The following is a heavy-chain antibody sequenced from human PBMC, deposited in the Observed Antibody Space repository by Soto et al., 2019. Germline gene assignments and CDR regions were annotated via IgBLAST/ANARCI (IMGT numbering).Heavy chain of an antibody. CDR1: GCSISSGGYY. CDR2: IYYSGST. J-gene: IGHJ6*02. D-gene: IGHD2-21*01. V-gene: IGHV4-31*03. Sequence: PSETLSLTCPVSGCSISSGGYYWSWIRQHPGKGLEWIGYIYYSGSTYYNPSLKSRVTISVDTSKNHFSLKLSSVTAADTAVYYCAASCVGCGGFNYYGMDVWGQGTTVTV. CDR3: AASCVGCGGFNYYGMDV.